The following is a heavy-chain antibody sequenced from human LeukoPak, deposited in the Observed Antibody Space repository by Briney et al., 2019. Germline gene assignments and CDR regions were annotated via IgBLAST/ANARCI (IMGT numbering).Heavy chain of an antibody. V-gene: IGHV3-33*01. J-gene: IGHJ4*02. CDR1: GFTFSSYG. Sequence: GGSLRLSCAASGFTFSSYGMHWVRQAPGKGLEWVAVIWYDGSNKYYADCVKGRFTISRDNSKNTLYLQMNSLRAEDTAVYYCARGRQQLTQTYFDYWGQGTLVTVSS. D-gene: IGHD6-13*01. CDR2: IWYDGSNK. CDR3: ARGRQQLTQTYFDY.